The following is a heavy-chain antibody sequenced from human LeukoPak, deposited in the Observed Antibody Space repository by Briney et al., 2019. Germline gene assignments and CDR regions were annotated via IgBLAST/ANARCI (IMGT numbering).Heavy chain of an antibody. V-gene: IGHV3-21*01. D-gene: IGHD6-13*01. CDR2: ISRRSSYI. CDR1: GFTFSSYS. J-gene: IGHJ4*02. CDR3: ARDLGRGPDAAAGFNDY. Sequence: GGALRLSCAASGFTFSSYSMNWVRQAPGKGLEGVSSISRRSSYIYYADSVKGRFTISRDNAKNSLYLQMNSLRAEDTAVYYCARDLGRGPDAAAGFNDYWGQGTLVTVSS.